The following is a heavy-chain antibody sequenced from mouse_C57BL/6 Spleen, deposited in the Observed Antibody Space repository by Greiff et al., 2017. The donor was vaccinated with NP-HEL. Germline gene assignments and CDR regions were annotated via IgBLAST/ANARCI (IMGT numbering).Heavy chain of an antibody. CDR3: ARQDGYYVIDY. J-gene: IGHJ2*01. CDR1: GYTFTSYG. CDR2: IYPRSGNT. Sequence: QVQLQQSGAELARPGASVKLSCKASGYTFTSYGISWVKQRTGPGLEWIGEIYPRSGNTYYNEKFKGKATLTADKSSSTAYMELRSLTSEDSAVYFCARQDGYYVIDYWGQGTTLTVSS. D-gene: IGHD2-3*01. V-gene: IGHV1-81*01.